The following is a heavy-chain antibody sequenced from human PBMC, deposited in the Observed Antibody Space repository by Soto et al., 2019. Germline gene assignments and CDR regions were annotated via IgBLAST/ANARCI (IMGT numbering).Heavy chain of an antibody. D-gene: IGHD2-2*01. J-gene: IGHJ6*02. Sequence: EVQLLESGGGLVQPGGSLRLSCAASGFTFSSYAMSWVRQAPGKGLEWVSAISGSGGSTYYADSVKGRFTIARDNSKNTLYLQMNRLRAEDTAVYYCAKDHVVPAAAMVYGMDVWGQGTTVTVSS. CDR3: AKDHVVPAAAMVYGMDV. CDR1: GFTFSSYA. CDR2: ISGSGGST. V-gene: IGHV3-23*01.